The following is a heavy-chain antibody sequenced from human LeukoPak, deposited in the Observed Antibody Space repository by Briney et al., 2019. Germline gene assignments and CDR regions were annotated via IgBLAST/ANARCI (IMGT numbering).Heavy chain of an antibody. D-gene: IGHD2-15*01. CDR3: ARNSGGRWDNWFDP. CDR2: IYSGGST. J-gene: IGHJ5*02. CDR1: GFTVSSNY. Sequence: GGSLRLSCAASGFTVSSNYMSWVRQAPGKGLEWVSVIYSGGSTYYADSVKGRFTISRDSAKDSLYLHMNSLRAEDTAVYYCARNSGGRWDNWFDPWGQGTLVTVSS. V-gene: IGHV3-66*01.